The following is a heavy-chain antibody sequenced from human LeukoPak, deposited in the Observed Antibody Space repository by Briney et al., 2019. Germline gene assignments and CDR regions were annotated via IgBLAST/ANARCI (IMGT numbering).Heavy chain of an antibody. J-gene: IGHJ4*02. Sequence: SETLSLTCTVSGGSISSSSYYWGWIRQPPGKGLEWIGSIYYSGSTYYNPSLKSRVTVSVDTSKNQFSLKLTSVTAADTAVYYCARRGLRIAARPFDYWGQGTLVTVSS. CDR2: IYYSGST. CDR3: ARRGLRIAARPFDY. D-gene: IGHD6-6*01. CDR1: GGSISSSSYY. V-gene: IGHV4-39*07.